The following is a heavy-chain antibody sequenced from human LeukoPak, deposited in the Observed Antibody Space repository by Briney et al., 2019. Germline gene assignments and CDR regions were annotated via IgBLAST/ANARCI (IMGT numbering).Heavy chain of an antibody. Sequence: AGGSLRLSCAASGFTFRGFLMSWVRQIPGKGLEWVANIKQDGSEKYYADALKGRFTISRDNTKNSLSLQMNSLIVEDTAVYYCARAESNWNYVYWGQGALVTVSS. CDR2: IKQDGSEK. CDR1: GFTFRGFL. V-gene: IGHV3-7*01. D-gene: IGHD1-7*01. J-gene: IGHJ4*02. CDR3: ARAESNWNYVY.